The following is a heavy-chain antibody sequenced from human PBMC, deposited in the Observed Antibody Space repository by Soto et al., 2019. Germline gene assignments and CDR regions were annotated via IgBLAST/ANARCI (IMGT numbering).Heavy chain of an antibody. CDR2: ISYDGSNK. Sequence: GGSLRLSCAASGFPFSSYGLHWVRQAPGKGLEWVAAISYDGSNKYYADSVKGRFTISRDNSKNTLYLQMNSLRAEDTAVYYCAKFCSGWYVYYYSLDVWGQGTTVTVSS. D-gene: IGHD6-13*01. CDR3: AKFCSGWYVYYYSLDV. V-gene: IGHV3-30*18. CDR1: GFPFSSYG. J-gene: IGHJ6*02.